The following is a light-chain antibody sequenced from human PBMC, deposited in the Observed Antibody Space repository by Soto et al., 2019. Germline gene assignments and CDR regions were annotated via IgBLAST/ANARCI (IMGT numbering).Light chain of an antibody. CDR3: CSYAGSSTSHVV. Sequence: QSALTQPASVSGSPGQSITISCTGTSSDVGSYNLVSWYQQHPGKAPKLMIYEVSKRPSGVSNRFSGSKSGNTASLTIYGLQAEDEADYYCCSYAGSSTSHVVFGGGTKLTVL. V-gene: IGLV2-23*02. J-gene: IGLJ2*01. CDR2: EVS. CDR1: SSDVGSYNL.